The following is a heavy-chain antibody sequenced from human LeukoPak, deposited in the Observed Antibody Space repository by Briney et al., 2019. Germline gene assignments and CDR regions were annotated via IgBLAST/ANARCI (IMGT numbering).Heavy chain of an antibody. CDR1: GYTFTSYA. CDR3: AREDLGYAIPDKVRRMPDQFDY. Sequence: ALVKVSCKASGYTFTSYAMNWVRQAPGQGLEWMGWINTNTGNPTYAQGFTGRFVFSLDTSVSTAYLQISSLKAEDTAVYYCAREDLGYAIPDKVRRMPDQFDYWGQGTLVTVSS. J-gene: IGHJ4*02. V-gene: IGHV7-4-1*02. CDR2: INTNTGNP. D-gene: IGHD2-8*01.